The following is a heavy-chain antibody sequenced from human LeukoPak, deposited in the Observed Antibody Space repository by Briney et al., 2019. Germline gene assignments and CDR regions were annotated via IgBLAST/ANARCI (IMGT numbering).Heavy chain of an antibody. J-gene: IGHJ4*02. D-gene: IGHD3-10*01. V-gene: IGHV4-34*01. CDR1: GGSFSGYY. CDR3: ARGGGRITMVRGVL. CDR2: INHSGST. Sequence: SETLSLTCAVYGGSFSGYYWSWIRQPPGKGLEWIGEINHSGSTNYNPSLKSRVTISVDTSKNQFSLKLSSVTAEDTAVYYCARGGGRITMVRGVLWGQGTLVTVSS.